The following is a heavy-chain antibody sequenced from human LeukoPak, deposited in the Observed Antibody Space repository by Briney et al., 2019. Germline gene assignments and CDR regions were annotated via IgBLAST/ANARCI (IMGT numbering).Heavy chain of an antibody. CDR1: GDSVSSNSAA. Sequence: SQTLSLTCAISGDSVSSNSAAWNWIRQSPSRGLEWLGRTYYRSKWYNDYAVSVKSRVTINPDTSKNQFSLQLNFVTPEDTAVYYCARDHFSGPTSSSWSQYYFDYWGQGTLVTVSS. J-gene: IGHJ4*02. CDR2: TYYRSKWYN. D-gene: IGHD6-13*01. CDR3: ARDHFSGPTSSSWSQYYFDY. V-gene: IGHV6-1*01.